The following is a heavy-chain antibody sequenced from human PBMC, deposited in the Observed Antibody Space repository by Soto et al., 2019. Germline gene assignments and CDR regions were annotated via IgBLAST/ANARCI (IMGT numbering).Heavy chain of an antibody. V-gene: IGHV1-18*01. CDR2: ISAYNGNT. D-gene: IGHD3-10*01. CDR1: GHMFVTYG. Sequence: ASVKVSCKASGHMFVTYGMNWVRQAPGQGLEWMGWISAYNGNTKYAQNLQGRVTMTTDASTSTAYMEMRSLRSDDTAVYYCARDLDGSGSYYTDYWGPGTLVTVSS. CDR3: ARDLDGSGSYYTDY. J-gene: IGHJ4*02.